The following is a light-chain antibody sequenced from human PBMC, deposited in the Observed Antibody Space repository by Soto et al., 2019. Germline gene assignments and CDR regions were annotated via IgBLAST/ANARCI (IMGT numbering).Light chain of an antibody. V-gene: IGKV2-28*01. J-gene: IGKJ4*01. CDR2: LGC. Sequence: VVLTQSPPSLAVTPGEPASISCRSTRSLLNANGYNYVDGYLQKPGQSPLLLIYLGCYRASGVPDRFSGSGSGTDFSLKISRVEAEDVGVYYCMQTFQTVGFSGGTKVYIK. CDR3: MQTFQTVG. CDR1: RSLLNANGYNY.